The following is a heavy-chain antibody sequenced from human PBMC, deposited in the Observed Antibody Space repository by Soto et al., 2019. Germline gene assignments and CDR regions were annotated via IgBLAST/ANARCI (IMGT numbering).Heavy chain of an antibody. CDR2: ISGGGGST. Sequence: VQLLESGGGLVQPGGSLRLSCAASGFTFSSYAMSWVRQAPGKGLEWVSRISGGGGSTSYADSVKGRFTISRDNSKNTLYLQMNSLRVEDTAIYYCAKDRSDDGSGSIWEGGYWGQGTLVTVSS. CDR3: AKDRSDDGSGSIWEGGY. D-gene: IGHD3-10*01. CDR1: GFTFSSYA. J-gene: IGHJ4*02. V-gene: IGHV3-23*01.